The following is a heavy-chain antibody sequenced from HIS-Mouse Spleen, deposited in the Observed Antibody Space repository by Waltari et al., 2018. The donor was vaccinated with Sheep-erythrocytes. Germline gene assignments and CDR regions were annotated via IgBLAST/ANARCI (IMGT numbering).Heavy chain of an antibody. J-gene: IGHJ4*02. V-gene: IGHV1-69*04. CDR2: IIPILGIA. Sequence: QVQLVQSGAEVKKPGSSVTVSCNASGGTFSSYAISWVRQAPGQGLEWMGRIIPILGIANYAQKFQGRVTITADKSTSTAYMELSSLRSEDTAVYYCAQTGATTPHFDYWGQGTLVTVSS. CDR1: GGTFSSYA. D-gene: IGHD1-26*01. CDR3: AQTGATTPHFDY.